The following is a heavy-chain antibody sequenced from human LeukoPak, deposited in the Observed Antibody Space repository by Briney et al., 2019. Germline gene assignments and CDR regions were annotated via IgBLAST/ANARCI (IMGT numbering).Heavy chain of an antibody. CDR2: ISSSSSYI. D-gene: IGHD1-1*01. V-gene: IGHV3-21*01. CDR3: ARDSAETKNFVY. CDR1: GFTFSSYR. J-gene: IGHJ4*02. Sequence: KSGGSLRLSCAASGFTFSSYRMNWVRQAPGKGREWVSSISSSSSYIHYADSVKGRFTISRDNAKHSLYLQMNSLRAEDTAVYYCARDSAETKNFVYWGQGALVTVSS.